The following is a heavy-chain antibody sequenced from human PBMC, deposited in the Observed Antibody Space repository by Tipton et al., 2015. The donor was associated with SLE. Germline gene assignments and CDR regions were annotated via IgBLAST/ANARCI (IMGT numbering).Heavy chain of an antibody. CDR1: GGSFSGYY. D-gene: IGHD6-13*01. Sequence: TLSLTCAVYGGSFSGYYWSWIRHPPGKGLEWIGEINHSGSTNYNPSLKSRVTISVDTSKNQFSLKLSSGTAADTAVYYCARGWGSWPYYFDYWGQGTLVTVSS. V-gene: IGHV4-34*01. CDR2: INHSGST. CDR3: ARGWGSWPYYFDY. J-gene: IGHJ4*02.